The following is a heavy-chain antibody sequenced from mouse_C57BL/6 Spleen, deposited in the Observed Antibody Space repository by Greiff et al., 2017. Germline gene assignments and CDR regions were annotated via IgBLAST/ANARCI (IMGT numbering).Heavy chain of an antibody. V-gene: IGHV1-55*01. CDR1: GYTFTSYW. Sequence: QVQLQQPGAELVKPGASVKMSCKASGYTFTSYWITWVKQRPGQGLEWIGDMYPGSGSTNYNEKFKSKATLTVDTSSSTAYMQLSSLTSESSAVYCCARGYYGNSAWFAYWGQGTLGTVSA. CDR2: MYPGSGST. J-gene: IGHJ3*01. CDR3: ARGYYGNSAWFAY. D-gene: IGHD2-1*01.